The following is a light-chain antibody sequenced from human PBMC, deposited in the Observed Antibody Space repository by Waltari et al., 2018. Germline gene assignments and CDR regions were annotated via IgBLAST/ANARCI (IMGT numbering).Light chain of an antibody. V-gene: IGLV2-8*01. CDR1: SSPVGGYNY. CDR3: SSYAGSNNLGI. Sequence: QSALTQPPSASGSPGQSVPIPCTGTSSPVGGYNYVSGYQQYPGKAPKLMIYEVSKRPSGVPDRFSGSKSGNTASLTVSGLQAEDEADYYCSSYAGSNNLGIFGGGTKLTVL. CDR2: EVS. J-gene: IGLJ2*01.